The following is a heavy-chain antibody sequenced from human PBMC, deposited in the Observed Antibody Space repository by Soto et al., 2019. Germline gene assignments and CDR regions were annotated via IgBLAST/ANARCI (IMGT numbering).Heavy chain of an antibody. Sequence: ASVKLSCKASGYTFTSYGISWVRQAPGQGLEWMGWISAYNGNTNYAQKLQGRVTMTTDTSTSTAYMELRSLRSDDTAVYYCARDRTRGWYFDYWGQGTLVTVSS. D-gene: IGHD6-19*01. CDR2: ISAYNGNT. J-gene: IGHJ4*02. CDR1: GYTFTSYG. V-gene: IGHV1-18*04. CDR3: ARDRTRGWYFDY.